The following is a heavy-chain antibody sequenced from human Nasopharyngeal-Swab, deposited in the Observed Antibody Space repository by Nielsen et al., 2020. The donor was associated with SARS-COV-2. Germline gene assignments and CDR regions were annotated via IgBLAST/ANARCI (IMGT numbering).Heavy chain of an antibody. J-gene: IGHJ6*02. CDR2: ISPHNGNT. CDR1: GYTFTSYG. Sequence: ASVKVSCKASGYTFTSYGSSWLRQAPRQRLEGMGCISPHNGNTNYAQKLQGRVTMTTDTSTSTAYMELRSLRSDDTAVYYCARDRVVAATQGSYYYYGMDVWGQGTTVTVSS. D-gene: IGHD2-15*01. V-gene: IGHV1-18*01. CDR3: ARDRVVAATQGSYYYYGMDV.